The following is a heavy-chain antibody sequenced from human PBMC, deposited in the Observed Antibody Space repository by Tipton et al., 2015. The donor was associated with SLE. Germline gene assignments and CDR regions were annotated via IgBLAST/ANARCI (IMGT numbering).Heavy chain of an antibody. CDR1: GGSFSGYY. Sequence: TLSLTCAVYGGSFSGYYWSWIRQPPGKGLEWIGEINHSGSTNYNPSLKSRVTISVDTSKNQFSLKLSSVTAADTAVYYCARVVAAASTAFDIWGQGTMVTVSS. V-gene: IGHV4-34*01. J-gene: IGHJ3*02. D-gene: IGHD6-13*01. CDR2: INHSGST. CDR3: ARVVAAASTAFDI.